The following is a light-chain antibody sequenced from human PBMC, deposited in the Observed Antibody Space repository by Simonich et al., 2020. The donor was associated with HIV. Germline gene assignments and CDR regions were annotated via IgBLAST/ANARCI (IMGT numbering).Light chain of an antibody. J-gene: IGKJ4*01. Sequence: DIQMTQSPSTLSASVGDRVTITCRASQSISSGLAWYQQKPGKAPKLLIYKASSLESGVPSRFSGSGSGTEFTLTISSLQPDDFATYYCQQYNSLWVTFGGGTKVEIK. CDR2: KAS. CDR3: QQYNSLWVT. CDR1: QSISSG. V-gene: IGKV1-5*03.